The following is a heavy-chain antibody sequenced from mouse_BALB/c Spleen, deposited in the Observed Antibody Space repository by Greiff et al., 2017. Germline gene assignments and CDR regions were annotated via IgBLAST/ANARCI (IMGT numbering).Heavy chain of an antibody. CDR3: GRDYYRYDDGYYYAMDY. CDR2: INPYNGDT. Sequence: EVKLQESGPELVKPGASVKISCKASGYSFTGYFMNWVKQSHGKSLEWIGRINPYNGDTFYNQKFKGKATLTVDKSSSTAHMELLSLTSEDSAVYYCGRDYYRYDDGYYYAMDYWGQGTSVTVSS. V-gene: IGHV1-37*01. CDR1: GYSFTGYF. D-gene: IGHD2-14*01. J-gene: IGHJ4*01.